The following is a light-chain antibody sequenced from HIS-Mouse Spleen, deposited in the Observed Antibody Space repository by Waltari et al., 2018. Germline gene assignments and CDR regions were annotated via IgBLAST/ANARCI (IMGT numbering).Light chain of an antibody. CDR1: QGISS. CDR2: AAS. CDR3: QQANSFPYT. V-gene: IGKV1-12*01. Sequence: DIQMTQSPSSVSASVGDRVTITCRASQGISSLAWYQQKPGKAPKLLIYAASSLQSGVPSRFSGSGSGTDFTLTISSLQPEDFATYYCQQANSFPYTFGQGTKLEIK. J-gene: IGKJ2*01.